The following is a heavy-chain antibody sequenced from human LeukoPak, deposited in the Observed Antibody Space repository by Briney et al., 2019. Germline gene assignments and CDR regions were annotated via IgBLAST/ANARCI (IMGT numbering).Heavy chain of an antibody. CDR3: AIIVGATDDGMDV. J-gene: IGHJ6*02. CDR2: ISYDGSNK. V-gene: IGHV3-30*03. D-gene: IGHD1-26*01. CDR1: GFTFSSYG. Sequence: PGGSLRLSCAASGFTFSSYGMHWVRQATGKGLEWVAVISYDGSNKYYADSVKGRFTISRDNPKNTLYLQMNSLRAEDTAVYYCAIIVGATDDGMDVWGQGTTVTVSS.